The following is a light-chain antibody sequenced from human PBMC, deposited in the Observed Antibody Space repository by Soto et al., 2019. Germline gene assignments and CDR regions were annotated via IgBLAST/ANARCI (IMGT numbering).Light chain of an antibody. CDR1: QSVSSK. CDR3: QQYNNWPPIT. V-gene: IGKV3-15*01. J-gene: IGKJ5*01. Sequence: EIVLKQSPGTLSLSPGERATLSCRASQSVSSKLAWYQQKPGQAPRLLIYGASTRATGIPARFSGSGSGTEFTLTISSLQSEDFAVYYCQQYNNWPPITFGQGTRLEIK. CDR2: GAS.